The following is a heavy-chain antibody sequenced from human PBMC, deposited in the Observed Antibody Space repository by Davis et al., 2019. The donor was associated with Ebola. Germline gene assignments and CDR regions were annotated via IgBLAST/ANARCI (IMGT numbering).Heavy chain of an antibody. Sequence: GESLKISCAASGFSFSSYWMHWVRQVPGKGLVWVSRIKTDGSLIGYGDSVQGRFLISRDNAKNTLYLQMNDLRAEDTAVYHCAREGRVFALDYWGQGALVTVSS. V-gene: IGHV3-74*01. J-gene: IGHJ4*02. CDR3: AREGRVFALDY. CDR2: IKTDGSLI. CDR1: GFSFSSYW. D-gene: IGHD3-16*01.